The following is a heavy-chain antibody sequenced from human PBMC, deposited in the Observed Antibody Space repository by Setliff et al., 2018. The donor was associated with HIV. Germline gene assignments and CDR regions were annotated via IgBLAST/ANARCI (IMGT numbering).Heavy chain of an antibody. V-gene: IGHV3-64D*09. J-gene: IGHJ4*02. Sequence: AGSLRLSCSASGFIFSSYTMHWVRQAPGKGLEYVSAINTIGTNTHYADSVKGRFTISRDNSKNTLYLQMSSLRAEDTALYYCVKDSNTWAYDYWGQGTLVTVSS. CDR1: GFIFSSYT. CDR3: VKDSNTWAYDY. D-gene: IGHD6-13*01. CDR2: INTIGTNT.